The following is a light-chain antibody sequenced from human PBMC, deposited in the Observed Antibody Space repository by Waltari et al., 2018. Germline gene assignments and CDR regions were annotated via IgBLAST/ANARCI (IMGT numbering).Light chain of an antibody. V-gene: IGKV2-28*01. CDR2: LGS. CDR1: QSLLYTNGYNY. CDR3: MQAVQTPT. J-gene: IGKJ4*01. Sequence: DIVMTQSPLSLPVTLGEPASISCRSSQSLLYTNGYNYLAWYLQKPGQSPQLLIYLGSNGACGVPERFSGRGSGTNFTRKISRVEAEDVGIYYCMQAVQTPTFGGGTKVEI.